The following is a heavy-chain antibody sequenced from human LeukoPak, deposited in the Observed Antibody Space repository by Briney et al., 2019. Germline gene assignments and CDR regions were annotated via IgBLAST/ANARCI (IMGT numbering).Heavy chain of an antibody. D-gene: IGHD3-10*01. CDR2: FDPEDGET. J-gene: IGHJ6*02. V-gene: IGHV1-24*01. CDR3: ATNYGSGSYLGRGMDV. CDR1: GYTHTELS. Sequence: ASVKVSCKVSGYTHTELSMHWVRQAPGKGLEWMGGFDPEDGETIYAQKFQGRVTMTEDTSTDTAYMELSSLRSEDTAVYYCATNYGSGSYLGRGMDVWGQGTTVTVSS.